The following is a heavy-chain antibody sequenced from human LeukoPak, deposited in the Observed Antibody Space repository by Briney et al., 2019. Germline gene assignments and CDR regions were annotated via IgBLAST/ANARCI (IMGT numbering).Heavy chain of an antibody. CDR3: TQSNY. V-gene: IGHV3-73*01. CDR2: IRSKADNYAT. J-gene: IGHJ4*02. Sequence: GGSLRLSCAASEFTFSGSPILWVRQASGKGLEWVGRIRSKADNYATAYAASVQGRCTISRDDSKSTAYLQLNSLKTEDTAVYYCTQSNYWGQGALVTVSS. CDR1: EFTFSGSP.